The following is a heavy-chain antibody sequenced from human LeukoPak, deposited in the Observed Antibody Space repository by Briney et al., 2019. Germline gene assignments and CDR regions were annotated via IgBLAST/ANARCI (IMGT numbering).Heavy chain of an antibody. D-gene: IGHD6-13*01. Sequence: SETLSLTCTVSGGSISSYYWSWIRQPPGKGLEWIGYIYYSGSTNYNPSLKSRVTISVDTSKNQFSLKLSSVTAADTAVYYCANHIAAAGRGGYRYFDLWGRGTLVTVSS. CDR2: IYYSGST. J-gene: IGHJ2*01. CDR1: GGSISSYY. CDR3: ANHIAAAGRGGYRYFDL. V-gene: IGHV4-59*01.